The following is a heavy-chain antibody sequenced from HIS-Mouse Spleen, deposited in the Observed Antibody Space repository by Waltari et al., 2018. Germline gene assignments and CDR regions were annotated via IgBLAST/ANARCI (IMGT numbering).Heavy chain of an antibody. CDR2: ICYSGST. D-gene: IGHD6-13*01. CDR3: AREIPYSSSWYDWYFDL. J-gene: IGHJ2*01. CDR1: RCSISSSSYY. Sequence: QLQLQESGPGLVKPSETLSLTCTVSRCSISSSSYYWGWIRQPPGKGLEWIGSICYSGSTYYNPSLKSRVTISVDTSKNQFSLKLSSVTAADTAVYYCAREIPYSSSWYDWYFDLWGRGTLVTVSS. V-gene: IGHV4-39*07.